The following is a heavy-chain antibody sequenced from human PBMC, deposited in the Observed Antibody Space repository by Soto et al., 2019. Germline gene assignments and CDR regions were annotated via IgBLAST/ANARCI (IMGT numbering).Heavy chain of an antibody. V-gene: IGHV3-7*03. D-gene: IGHD3-16*01. J-gene: IGHJ6*02. Sequence: EVQLVESGGGLVQPGGSLRLSCAASGFTFSNYWMNWVRQAPGNGLEWVANIKQDGSDKYYVDAVKGLFTISRDNAKNSLYLQMSSLRAEDTAVYYCERLAGEKRQRGRWEYYYYYYGMDVWGQGTTVTVSS. CDR1: GFTFSNYW. CDR2: IKQDGSDK. CDR3: ERLAGEKRQRGRWEYYYYYYGMDV.